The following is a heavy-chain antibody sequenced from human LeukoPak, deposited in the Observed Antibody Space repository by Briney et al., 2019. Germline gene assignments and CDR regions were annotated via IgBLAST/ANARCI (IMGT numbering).Heavy chain of an antibody. CDR1: GFTFSNYD. D-gene: IGHD3-10*01. CDR2: VDNAGDT. Sequence: GGSLRLSCAASGFTFSNYDMHWVRQVTGKGLEWVSGVDNAGDTYYSDSVRGRFTISRENAKNSLYLQVNSLRAEDTAVYYCTRDGTVIRGLPRRARTFYGMDVWGRGTTVTVSS. V-gene: IGHV3-13*01. CDR3: TRDGTVIRGLPRRARTFYGMDV. J-gene: IGHJ6*02.